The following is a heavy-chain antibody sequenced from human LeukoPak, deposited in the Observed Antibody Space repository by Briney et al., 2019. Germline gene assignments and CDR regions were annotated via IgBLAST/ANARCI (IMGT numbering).Heavy chain of an antibody. CDR1: GFTFSSHA. V-gene: IGHV3-30*04. D-gene: IGHD3-9*01. CDR2: ISSDGNKK. CDR3: ATPNRPKGKLRYFDWLFNEGTSWPFDY. J-gene: IGHJ4*02. Sequence: GGSLRLSCAVSGFTFSSHAMHWVRQAPGKGLEWVAVISSDGNKKYYADSMKGRFTISRDNSKNTLYLQMNSLRAEDTAVYYCATPNRPKGKLRYFDWLFNEGTSWPFDYWGQGTLVTVSS.